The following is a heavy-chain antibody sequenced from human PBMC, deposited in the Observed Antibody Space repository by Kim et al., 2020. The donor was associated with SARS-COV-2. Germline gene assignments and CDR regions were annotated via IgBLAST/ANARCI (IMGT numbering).Heavy chain of an antibody. CDR1: GGSFSGYY. CDR3: ARGPFVERITNWNYVGWKHYYFDY. D-gene: IGHD1-7*01. CDR2: INHSGST. V-gene: IGHV4-34*01. Sequence: SETLSLTCAVYGGSFSGYYWSWIRQPPGKGLEWIGEINHSGSTNYNPSLKSRVTISVDTSKNQFSLKLSSVTAADTAVYYCARGPFVERITNWNYVGWKHYYFDYWGQGTLVTVSS. J-gene: IGHJ4*02.